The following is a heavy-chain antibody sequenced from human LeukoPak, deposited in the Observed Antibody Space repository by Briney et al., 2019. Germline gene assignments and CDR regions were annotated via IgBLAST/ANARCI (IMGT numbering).Heavy chain of an antibody. D-gene: IGHD6-19*01. CDR1: GFTFSDYY. V-gene: IGHV3-23*01. Sequence: GGSLRLSCAASGFTFSDYYMSWVRQAPGKGLEWVSTTSGSGGSTNYADSVKGRFTISRDNSKNTLYLQMNSLRAEDTAIYYCAKGGTYSSGWYYFDYWGQGTLVTVSS. CDR2: TSGSGGST. CDR3: AKGGTYSSGWYYFDY. J-gene: IGHJ4*02.